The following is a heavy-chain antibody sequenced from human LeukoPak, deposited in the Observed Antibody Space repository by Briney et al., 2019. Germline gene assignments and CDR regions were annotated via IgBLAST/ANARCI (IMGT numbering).Heavy chain of an antibody. V-gene: IGHV4-31*03. D-gene: IGHD2-15*01. J-gene: IGHJ6*04. Sequence: SQTLSLTCTVSGGSISSGGYYWSWIRQHPGKGLEWIGYIYYSGSTYYNPSLKSRVTISVDTSKNQFSLKLSSVTAADTAVYYCARDRLYCSGGSCYSRLYYYYYGMDVWGKGTTVTVSS. CDR3: ARDRLYCSGGSCYSRLYYYYYGMDV. CDR1: GGSISSGGYY. CDR2: IYYSGST.